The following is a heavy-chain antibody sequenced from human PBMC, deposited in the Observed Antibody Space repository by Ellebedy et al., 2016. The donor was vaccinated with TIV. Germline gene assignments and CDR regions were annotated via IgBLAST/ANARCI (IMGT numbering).Heavy chain of an antibody. V-gene: IGHV3-73*01. CDR1: GFTFSGSA. CDR2: IRSKANSYAT. Sequence: GESLKISCAASGFTFSGSAMHWVRQASGKGLEWVGRIRSKANSYATAYAASVKGRFTIPRDDSKNTAYLQMNSLKTEDTAVYYCTSSRTTEDYYYYYGMDVWGQGTTVTVSS. D-gene: IGHD1-1*01. CDR3: TSSRTTEDYYYYYGMDV. J-gene: IGHJ6*02.